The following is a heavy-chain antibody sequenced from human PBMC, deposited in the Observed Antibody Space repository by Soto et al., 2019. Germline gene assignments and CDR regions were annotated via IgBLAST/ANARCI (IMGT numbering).Heavy chain of an antibody. J-gene: IGHJ6*02. CDR3: ARGLRFLEWLLIHYYYGMDV. CDR2: ISYDGRNK. Sequence: PGGSLRLSCAASGFTFSSYAMHWVRQAPGKGLEWVEVISYDGRNKYYADSVKGRFTISRDNSKNTLYLQMNSLRAEDTAVYYCARGLRFLEWLLIHYYYGMDVWGQGTTVTVSS. V-gene: IGHV3-30*04. CDR1: GFTFSSYA. D-gene: IGHD3-3*01.